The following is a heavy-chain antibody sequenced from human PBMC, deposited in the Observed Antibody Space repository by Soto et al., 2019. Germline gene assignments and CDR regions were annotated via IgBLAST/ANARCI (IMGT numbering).Heavy chain of an antibody. V-gene: IGHV1-2*04. CDR1: GYTFTGYY. CDR2: INPNSGGT. D-gene: IGHD6-13*01. Sequence: QVQLVQSGAEVKKPGASVKVSCKASGYTFTGYYMHWVRQAPGQGLEWMGWINPNSGGTNYAQKXXGWVTMTRDTXXSXAXXELSRLRSDDTAVYYCAREIAAAGPTPQDYYGMDVWGQGTTVTVSS. J-gene: IGHJ6*02. CDR3: AREIAAAGPTPQDYYGMDV.